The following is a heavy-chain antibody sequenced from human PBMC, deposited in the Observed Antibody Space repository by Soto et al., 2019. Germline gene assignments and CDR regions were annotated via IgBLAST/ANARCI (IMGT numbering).Heavy chain of an antibody. CDR3: ARDEGNNNGALGI. J-gene: IGHJ3*02. D-gene: IGHD2-8*01. V-gene: IGHV1-69*01. CDR2: IFPTFGAA. CDR1: GGTFSTYT. Sequence: QVQLVQSGAEVKKPGSSVKVSCKASGGTFSTYTISWLRQAPGQGPEWMGGIFPTFGAANYAQNFQGRVTITADESTTTAYMELSSLRSEDTAMYYCARDEGNNNGALGIWGQGTMITVSS.